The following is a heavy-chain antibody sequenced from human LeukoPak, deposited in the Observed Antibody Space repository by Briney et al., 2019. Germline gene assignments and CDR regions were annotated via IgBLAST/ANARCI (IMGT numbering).Heavy chain of an antibody. Sequence: SVKVSCKASGGTFSSYAISWVRQAPGQGLEWMGGIIPIFGTANYAQKFQGRVTITTDESTSTAYMELSSLRSEDTAVYYCARDSEMEGGFDYWGQGTLVTVSS. CDR1: GGTFSSYA. CDR2: IIPIFGTA. J-gene: IGHJ4*02. CDR3: ARDSEMEGGFDY. V-gene: IGHV1-69*05. D-gene: IGHD5-24*01.